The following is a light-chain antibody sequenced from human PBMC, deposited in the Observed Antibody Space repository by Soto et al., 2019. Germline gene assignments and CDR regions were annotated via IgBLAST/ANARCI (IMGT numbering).Light chain of an antibody. CDR3: QQYGSSSTWT. V-gene: IGKV3-20*01. CDR1: QSVSSSY. Sequence: EILLTQSPGTLSVSPGERATLSCRASQSVSSSYLAWYQQKPGQAPRLIFYGASSRATGIPDRFSGSGSGTDLTLTISRLETEDFAVYYCQQYGSSSTWTFGQGTRLEIK. J-gene: IGKJ5*01. CDR2: GAS.